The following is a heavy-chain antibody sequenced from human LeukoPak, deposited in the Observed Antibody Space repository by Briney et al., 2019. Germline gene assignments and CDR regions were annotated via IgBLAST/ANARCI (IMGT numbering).Heavy chain of an antibody. V-gene: IGHV3-23*01. D-gene: IGHD5-12*01. Sequence: GGSLRLPCAASGFTFSSYAMSWVRQAPGKGLEWVSAISGSGGSTYYADSVKGRFTISRDNSKNTLYLQMNSLRAEDTAVYYCAKDSIVATHLFDYWGQGTLVTVSS. CDR3: AKDSIVATHLFDY. CDR1: GFTFSSYA. J-gene: IGHJ4*02. CDR2: ISGSGGST.